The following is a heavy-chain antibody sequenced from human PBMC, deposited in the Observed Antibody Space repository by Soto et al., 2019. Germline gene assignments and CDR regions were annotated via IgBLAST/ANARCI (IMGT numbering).Heavy chain of an antibody. CDR1: VFTFSCSA. CDR3: TRRAQLVPSGNGMDV. J-gene: IGHJ6*02. D-gene: IGHD2-15*01. CDR2: IRTKTLSYAT. V-gene: IGHV3-73*01. Sequence: GGSLRLSCTASVFTFSCSAVHWVRQASGKGLEWVGRIRTKTLSYATSYGASVKGRFTISRDDSANTAYLEMSSLKTEDTAVYYCTRRAQLVPSGNGMDVWGQGTTVTVSS.